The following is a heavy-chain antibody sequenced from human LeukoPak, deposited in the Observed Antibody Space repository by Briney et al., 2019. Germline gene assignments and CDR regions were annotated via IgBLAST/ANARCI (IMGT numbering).Heavy chain of an antibody. V-gene: IGHV4-59*01. CDR3: ARAPGGYGSGSRGAFDI. CDR2: IYYSGSS. CDR1: GDSMRSYY. J-gene: IGHJ3*02. Sequence: PSETLSLTCTVSGDSMRSYYWSWIRQPPGKGLEWIGYIYYSGSSNYNPSLTSRVTISVDTSKNQFSLKLSSMTAADTAVYFCARAPGGYGSGSRGAFDIWGQGTMVTVSS. D-gene: IGHD3-10*01.